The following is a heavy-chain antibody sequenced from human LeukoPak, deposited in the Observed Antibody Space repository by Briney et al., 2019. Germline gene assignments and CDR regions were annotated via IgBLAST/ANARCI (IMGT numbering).Heavy chain of an antibody. CDR2: IYYSGST. CDR1: GGSISSSSYY. D-gene: IGHD4-23*01. V-gene: IGHV4-39*07. CDR3: ARMTTVVTPDGFDI. J-gene: IGHJ3*02. Sequence: SETLSLTCSVSGGSISSSSYYWGWIRQPPGKGLEWIGSIYYSGSTYYNPSLKSRVTISLDTSKTQFSLKLASVTAADTAVYYCARMTTVVTPDGFDIWGQGTMVTVSS.